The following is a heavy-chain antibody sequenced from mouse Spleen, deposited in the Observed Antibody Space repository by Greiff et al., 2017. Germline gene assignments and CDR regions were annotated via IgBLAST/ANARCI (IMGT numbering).Heavy chain of an antibody. V-gene: IGHV1-76*01. D-gene: IGHD4-1*01. Sequence: QVQLKQSGAELVRPGASVKLSCKASGYTFTDYYINWVKQRPGQGLEWIARIYPGSGNTYYNEKFKGKATLTAEKSSSTAYMQLSSLTSEDSAVYFWAGRWTGPPFDYGGQGTTPTVSS. CDR1: GYTFTDYY. CDR3: AGRWTGPPFDY. CDR2: IYPGSGNT. J-gene: IGHJ2*01.